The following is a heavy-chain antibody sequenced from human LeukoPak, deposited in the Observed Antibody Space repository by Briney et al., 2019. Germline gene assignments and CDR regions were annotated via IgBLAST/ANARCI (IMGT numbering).Heavy chain of an antibody. V-gene: IGHV3-48*03. CDR3: ATIVGTTSARGFDF. CDR1: VFTFSSYE. Sequence: GGSLRLSCAASVFTFSSYEMNWVRQPPGKGLEWVSYITSSGGTIYYADSVKGRFTISRDNAKNSLYLQMNSLRGEDTAVYYCATIVGTTSARGFDFWGQGTLVTVSS. D-gene: IGHD1-26*01. J-gene: IGHJ4*02. CDR2: ITSSGGTI.